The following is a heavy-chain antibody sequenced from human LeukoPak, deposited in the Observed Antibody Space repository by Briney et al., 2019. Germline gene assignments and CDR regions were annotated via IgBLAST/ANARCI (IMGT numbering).Heavy chain of an antibody. Sequence: GGSLRLSCAASGFTVSSNYMSWVRQAPGKGLEWVSVNYSGGSTYYADSVKGRFTISRDNSKNTLYLQMNSLRAEDTAVYYCARAGGYCTNGVCKAHDYWGQGTLVTVSS. CDR1: GFTVSSNY. CDR3: ARAGGYCTNGVCKAHDY. D-gene: IGHD2-8*01. CDR2: NYSGGST. V-gene: IGHV3-66*02. J-gene: IGHJ4*02.